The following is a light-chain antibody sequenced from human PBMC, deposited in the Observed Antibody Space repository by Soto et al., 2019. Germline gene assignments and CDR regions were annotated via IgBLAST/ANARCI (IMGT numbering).Light chain of an antibody. CDR2: ASS. V-gene: IGKV1-39*01. Sequence: DIQMTQSPSSLSASIGDRVTITCRASQTLSSYLNWYQQKPGKAPKLLIYASSSLQRGVPSRFSGSESGTDFTLTISSLQPEDFATYYCQPSYTTPPWTFGQGTKVDIK. CDR3: QPSYTTPPWT. CDR1: QTLSSY. J-gene: IGKJ1*01.